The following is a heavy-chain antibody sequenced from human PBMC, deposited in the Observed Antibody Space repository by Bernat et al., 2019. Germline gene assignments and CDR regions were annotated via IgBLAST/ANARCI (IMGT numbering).Heavy chain of an antibody. CDR3: ANVFYDFWSGPPDY. V-gene: IGHV3-30*18. CDR2: ISYDGSNK. J-gene: IGHJ4*02. Sequence: QVQLVESGGGVVQPGRSLRLSCAASGFTFSSYGMHWVRQAPGKGLEWVAVISYDGSNKYYADSVKGRFTISRDNSKNTLYLQMNSLRAEDTAVYYCANVFYDFWSGPPDYWGQGTLVTVSS. D-gene: IGHD3-3*01. CDR1: GFTFSSYG.